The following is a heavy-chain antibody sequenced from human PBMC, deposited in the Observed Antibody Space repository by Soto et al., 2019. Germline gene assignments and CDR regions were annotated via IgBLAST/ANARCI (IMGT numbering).Heavy chain of an antibody. Sequence: PGVSLRLSCAASGFTFTKYWMHWVRLAPGKGPVWFSYISSDGTTTYYADSVKGRFTISRDNAHNILYLQMDSMRVEYTAVYYCAIQYCSSDLCPEAAVTVGRALEDWGEGDQVT. CDR2: ISSDGTTT. V-gene: IGHV3-74*01. J-gene: IGHJ1*01. CDR1: GFTFTKYW. D-gene: IGHD2-2*01. CDR3: AIQYCSSDLCPEAAVTVGRALED.